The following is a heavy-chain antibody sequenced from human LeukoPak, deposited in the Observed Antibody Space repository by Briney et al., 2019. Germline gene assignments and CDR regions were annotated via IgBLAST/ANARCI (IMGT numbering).Heavy chain of an antibody. Sequence: PGGSLRLSCAASGFTVSSNYMSWVRQAPGKGLEWVAFIRYDGGNKYYADSVKGRFTISRDNSKNTLYLQMNSLRAEDTAVYYCAKDGGYYYYYYMDVWGKGTTVTVSS. J-gene: IGHJ6*03. CDR2: IRYDGGNK. V-gene: IGHV3-30*02. CDR3: AKDGGYYYYYYMDV. D-gene: IGHD3-16*01. CDR1: GFTVSSNY.